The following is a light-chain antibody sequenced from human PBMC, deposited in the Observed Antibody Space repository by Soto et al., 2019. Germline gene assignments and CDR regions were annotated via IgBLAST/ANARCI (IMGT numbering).Light chain of an antibody. CDR1: QSVSSY. Sequence: EIVMTQSPATLSVSPGERATLSCRASQSVSSYLAWYQQKPGQAPRLLIYGASTRATGIPARFSGSGSRTEFTLTISSLQSEDFAVYYCQQYANWPPWTFGQGTKVEIK. V-gene: IGKV3-15*01. CDR2: GAS. CDR3: QQYANWPPWT. J-gene: IGKJ1*01.